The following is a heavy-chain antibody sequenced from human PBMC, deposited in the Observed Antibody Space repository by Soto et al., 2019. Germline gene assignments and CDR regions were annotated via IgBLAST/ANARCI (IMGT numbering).Heavy chain of an antibody. D-gene: IGHD5-12*01. Sequence: QVQLVQSGAEVKKPVSSVKVSCKASGGTFSNDIITWVRQAPGQGLEWMGRIIPLLDRTNYAQKCKGRVTITADKSSSTAYMELNSLRSEDTAVSNCVRDSAIGSAFSGYDGIDYWGQGTLVTVSS. J-gene: IGHJ4*02. CDR3: VRDSAIGSAFSGYDGIDY. CDR1: GGTFSNDI. V-gene: IGHV1-69*08. CDR2: IIPLLDRT.